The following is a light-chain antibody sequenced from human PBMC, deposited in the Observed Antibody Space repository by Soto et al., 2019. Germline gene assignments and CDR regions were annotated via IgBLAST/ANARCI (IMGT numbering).Light chain of an antibody. V-gene: IGKV3-15*01. J-gene: IGKJ3*01. CDR1: QSVNNN. CDR2: GAS. Sequence: EIVMTQSPATLSVSPGERATLSCRARQSVNNNLAWYQQKPGQAPRLLNYGASIRATGIPARFSGSESGTEFTLTISSLQSEDFAVYYCQQYNNWPLFTFGPGTKVDIK. CDR3: QQYNNWPLFT.